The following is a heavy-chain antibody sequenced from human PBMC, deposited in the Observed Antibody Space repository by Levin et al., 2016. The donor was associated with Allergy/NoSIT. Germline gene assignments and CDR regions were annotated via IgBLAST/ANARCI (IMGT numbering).Heavy chain of an antibody. D-gene: IGHD4-17*01. Sequence: WIRQPPGKGLEWIGYIYYSGSTNYNPSLKSRVTISVDTSKNQFSLKLSSVTAADTAVYYCAGRPRFTVTTNWFDPWGQGTLVTVSS. CDR3: AGRPRFTVTTNWFDP. V-gene: IGHV4-59*08. CDR2: IYYSGST. J-gene: IGHJ5*02.